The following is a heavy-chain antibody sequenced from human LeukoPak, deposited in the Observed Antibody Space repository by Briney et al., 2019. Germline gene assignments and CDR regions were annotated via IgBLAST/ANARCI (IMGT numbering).Heavy chain of an antibody. CDR2: VYYSGST. V-gene: IGHV4-30-4*01. D-gene: IGHD4-17*01. CDR1: GGSISSNRYY. CDR3: ARGGGGSSTVTTYWFDP. J-gene: IGHJ5*02. Sequence: PSETLSLTCTVSGGSISSNRYYWSWIRQPPGKGLEWIAYVYYSGSTYYNPSLKSRLTISVDTSKNQFSLKLNSVTAADTAVYYCARGGGGSSTVTTYWFDPWGQGALVTVSS.